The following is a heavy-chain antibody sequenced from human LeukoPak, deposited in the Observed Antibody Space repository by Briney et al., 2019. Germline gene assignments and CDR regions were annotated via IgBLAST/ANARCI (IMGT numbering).Heavy chain of an antibody. V-gene: IGHV3-30*02. CDR3: AKDQGIVGATTFDY. CDR2: IRYDGSNK. J-gene: IGHJ4*02. CDR1: GFTFSSYG. Sequence: PGGSLRPSCAASGFTFSSYGMHWVRQAPGKGLEWVAFIRYDGSNKYYADSVKGRFTISRDNSKNTLYLQMNSLRAEDTAVYYCAKDQGIVGATTFDYWGQGTLVTVSS. D-gene: IGHD1-26*01.